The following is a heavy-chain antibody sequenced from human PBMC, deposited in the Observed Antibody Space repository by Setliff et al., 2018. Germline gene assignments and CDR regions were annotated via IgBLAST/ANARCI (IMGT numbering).Heavy chain of an antibody. J-gene: IGHJ3*02. CDR3: ARDRISRYYDSGAHAFDI. D-gene: IGHD3-22*01. CDR2: ISTSSSTI. Sequence: GGSLRLSCAASGITFSIYSMDWVRQAPGKGPEWVSYISTSSSTIYYADSVKGRFTISRDNAKNSLYLQMNSLRAEDTAVYYCARDRISRYYDSGAHAFDIWGQGTMVTVSS. V-gene: IGHV3-48*04. CDR1: GITFSIYS.